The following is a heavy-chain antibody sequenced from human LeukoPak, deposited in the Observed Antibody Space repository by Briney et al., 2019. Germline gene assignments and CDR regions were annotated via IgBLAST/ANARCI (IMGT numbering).Heavy chain of an antibody. CDR1: GFTFSSYW. D-gene: IGHD3-9*01. CDR2: IKQDGSEK. Sequence: GGSLRLSCAASGFTFSSYWMSWVRQAPGKGLEWVANIKQDGSEKYYVDSVKGRFTISRDNAKNSPYLQMNSLRAEDTAVYYCARDVGLRYFDWLFNWGQGTLVTVSS. V-gene: IGHV3-7*01. J-gene: IGHJ4*02. CDR3: ARDVGLRYFDWLFN.